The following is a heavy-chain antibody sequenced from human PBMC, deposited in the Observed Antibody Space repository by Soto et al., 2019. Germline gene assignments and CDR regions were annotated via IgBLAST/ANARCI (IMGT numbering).Heavy chain of an antibody. J-gene: IGHJ4*02. D-gene: IGHD5-18*01. Sequence: EVQLLESGGGLVQPGGSLRLSCAASGFTFSSYAMSWVRQAPGKGLEWVSAISGSGGSTYYADSVKGRFTISRDNSKNTLYLQMNSLTAEDTAVCYCAGHLRVSDTAMGPPFDYWGQGTLVPVSS. CDR2: ISGSGGST. CDR1: GFTFSSYA. CDR3: AGHLRVSDTAMGPPFDY. V-gene: IGHV3-23*01.